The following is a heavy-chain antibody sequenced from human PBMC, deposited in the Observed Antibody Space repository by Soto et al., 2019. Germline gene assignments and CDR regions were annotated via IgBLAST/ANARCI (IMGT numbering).Heavy chain of an antibody. Sequence: QVQLQESGPGLVKPSGTLSLTCAVSGGSISSSNWWSWVRQPPGKGLEWIGEIYHSGSTNYNPSLKSRVTRSVDKSKNQFSLKVSSVPAADTAVYYCARAETVTMTGPGMDVWGQGTTVTVSS. CDR3: ARAETVTMTGPGMDV. CDR1: GGSISSSNW. CDR2: IYHSGST. V-gene: IGHV4-4*02. D-gene: IGHD3-22*01. J-gene: IGHJ6*02.